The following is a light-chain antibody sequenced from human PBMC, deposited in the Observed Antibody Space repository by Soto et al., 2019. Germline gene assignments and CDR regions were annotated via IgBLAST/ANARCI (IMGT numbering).Light chain of an antibody. CDR1: QGISSY. V-gene: IGKV1-9*01. CDR3: QQLST. Sequence: DIPLTQSPSFLSASVGDRVTITCRASQGISSYLAWYQQKPGKAPKLLIYAASTLQSGVPSRFSGSGSGTEFTLTISSLQPEDFATYYCQQLSTFGPGTKVDIK. J-gene: IGKJ3*01. CDR2: AAS.